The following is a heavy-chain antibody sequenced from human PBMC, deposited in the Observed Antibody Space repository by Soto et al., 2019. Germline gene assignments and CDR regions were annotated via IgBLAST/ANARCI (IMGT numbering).Heavy chain of an antibody. Sequence: QVQLVESGGGVVQPGRSLRLSCAASGFPFTTYGMHWVREGPGKGLEWVAVISYDGSNKYYADSVKGRFTISRDNSKNKLYLQMNSLRPEDTALYYCVGGQYYFVYRGQGTLVTVSS. D-gene: IGHD3-10*01. V-gene: IGHV3-30*03. CDR1: GFPFTTYG. J-gene: IGHJ4*02. CDR3: VGGQYYFVY. CDR2: ISYDGSNK.